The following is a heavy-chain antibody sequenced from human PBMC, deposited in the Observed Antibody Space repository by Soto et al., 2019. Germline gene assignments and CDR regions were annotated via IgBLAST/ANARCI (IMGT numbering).Heavy chain of an antibody. Sequence: QLQLQESGSGLVKPSQTLSLTCAVSGGSISSGGYSWSWIRQPPGKGLEWIGYIYHSGSTYYNPSLKSRVTISVDRSKNQFSLKLSSVTAADTAVYYCARDRGYCISTSCYAGWFDPWGQGTLVTVSS. V-gene: IGHV4-30-2*01. D-gene: IGHD2-2*01. CDR1: GGSISSGGYS. J-gene: IGHJ5*02. CDR3: ARDRGYCISTSCYAGWFDP. CDR2: IYHSGST.